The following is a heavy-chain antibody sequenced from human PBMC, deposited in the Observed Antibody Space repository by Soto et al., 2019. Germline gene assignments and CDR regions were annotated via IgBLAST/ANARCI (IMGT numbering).Heavy chain of an antibody. CDR1: GGSISSYY. CDR2: IYTSGST. J-gene: IGHJ5*02. Sequence: PSETLSLTCTVSGGSISSYYWSWIRQPAGKGLEWIGRIYTSGSTNYNPSLKSRVTMSVDTSKNQFSLKLSSVTAADTAVYYCARLLPIAAAEVWFDPWFQGTLVTVS. D-gene: IGHD6-13*01. CDR3: ARLLPIAAAEVWFDP. V-gene: IGHV4-4*07.